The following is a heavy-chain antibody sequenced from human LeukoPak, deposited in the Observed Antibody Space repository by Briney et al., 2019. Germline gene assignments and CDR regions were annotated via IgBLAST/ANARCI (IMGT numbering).Heavy chain of an antibody. D-gene: IGHD1-1*01. J-gene: IGHJ4*02. CDR3: ARGGVTAGKDY. CDR2: LNSDGSST. V-gene: IGHV3-74*01. Sequence: GGSLRLSRAASGFTFSNYWMHWVRQAPGEGLGWVSRLNSDGSSTYYADSVKGRFTISRDNAKNTLHLQMNSLRADDTAVYYCARGGVTAGKDYWGQGTLVTVSS. CDR1: GFTFSNYW.